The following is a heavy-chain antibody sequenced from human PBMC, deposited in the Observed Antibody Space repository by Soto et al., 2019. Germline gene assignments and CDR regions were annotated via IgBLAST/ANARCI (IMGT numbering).Heavy chain of an antibody. J-gene: IGHJ4*02. Sequence: DSMKGRFTISRDNSKNTLYLQMNSLRAEDTAVYYCARFCISTSCYASFDYWGQGTLVTVSS. V-gene: IGHV3-30*01. D-gene: IGHD2-2*01. CDR3: ARFCISTSCYASFDY.